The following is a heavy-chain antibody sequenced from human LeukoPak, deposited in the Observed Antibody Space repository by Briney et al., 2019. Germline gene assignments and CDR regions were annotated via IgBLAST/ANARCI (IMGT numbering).Heavy chain of an antibody. Sequence: GGSLRLSYAASGFTFSIYAMSWVRQTPGKGLEWVAATVGGRPDTYHADSVKGRFTVSRDDSRNTLFLQMNSLRVEDTALYYCTKAPLRSCSGAFCYPFDYWGRGTLVTVSS. CDR2: TVGGRPDT. D-gene: IGHD2-8*02. V-gene: IGHV3-23*01. CDR3: TKAPLRSCSGAFCYPFDY. J-gene: IGHJ4*02. CDR1: GFTFSIYA.